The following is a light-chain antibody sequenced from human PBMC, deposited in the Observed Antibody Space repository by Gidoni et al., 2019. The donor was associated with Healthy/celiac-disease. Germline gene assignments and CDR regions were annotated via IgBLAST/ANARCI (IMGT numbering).Light chain of an antibody. CDR1: QSVSSY. CDR3: QQRSNWPIT. V-gene: IGKV3-11*01. CDR2: DAS. Sequence: IVLTQSPATLSLSPGERATFSCRASQSVSSYLAWYQQKPGQAPRLLIYDASNRATGIPARFSGSGSGTDFTLTISSLEPEDFAVYYCQQRSNWPITFGQGTRLEIK. J-gene: IGKJ5*01.